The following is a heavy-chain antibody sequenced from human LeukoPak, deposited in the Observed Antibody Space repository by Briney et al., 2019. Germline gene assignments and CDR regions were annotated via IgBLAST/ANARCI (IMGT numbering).Heavy chain of an antibody. CDR3: ARDRLGGTAQDY. CDR2: IYYSGST. D-gene: IGHD3-16*01. CDR1: GGSISSYY. V-gene: IGHV4-59*01. Sequence: SETLSLTCTVSGGSISSYYWSWIRQPPGEGLEWIGYIYYSGSTNYNPSLKSRVTISVDTSKNQFSLKLSSVTAADTAVYYCARDRLGGTAQDYWGQGTLVTVSS. J-gene: IGHJ4*02.